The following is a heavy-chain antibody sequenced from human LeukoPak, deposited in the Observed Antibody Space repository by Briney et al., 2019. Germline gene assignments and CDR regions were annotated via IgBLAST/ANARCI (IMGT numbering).Heavy chain of an antibody. V-gene: IGHV4-59*01. CDR3: ARGMTQEYYYYYYYMDV. CDR1: GGSISSYY. J-gene: IGHJ6*03. CDR2: IYYSGST. Sequence: SETLSLTCTVSGGSISSYYWSWIRQPPGKGLEWIGYIYYSGSTNYNPSLKSRVTISVDTSKNQFSLKLSSVTAAVTAVYYCARGMTQEYYYYYYYMDVWGKGTTVTVSS.